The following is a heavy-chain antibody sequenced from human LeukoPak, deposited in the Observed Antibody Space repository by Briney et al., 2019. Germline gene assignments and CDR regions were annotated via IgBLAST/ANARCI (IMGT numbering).Heavy chain of an antibody. Sequence: SETLSLTCTVSGGSISSYYWSWLRQPPGKGLEWIGYIYYSGSTNYNPSLKSRVSISVDTSKNQFSLTLSSVTAADTAMYYCAREYSDYGFDYWGQGTLVTVSS. V-gene: IGHV4-59*01. D-gene: IGHD5-12*01. CDR3: AREYSDYGFDY. CDR2: IYYSGST. J-gene: IGHJ4*02. CDR1: GGSISSYY.